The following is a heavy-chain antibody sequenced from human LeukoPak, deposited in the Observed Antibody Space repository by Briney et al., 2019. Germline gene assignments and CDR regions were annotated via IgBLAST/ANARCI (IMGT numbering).Heavy chain of an antibody. V-gene: IGHV3-74*01. CDR1: GFTFSSYW. D-gene: IGHD6-13*01. Sequence: GGSLRLSCAASGFTFSSYWMHWVRQAPGKGLVWVSRINSDGSSTSYADSVKGRFTISRDNAKNSLFLQMNSLRAEDTAVYYCASLVASSWYRDAFDVWGQGTMVTVSS. J-gene: IGHJ3*01. CDR3: ASLVASSWYRDAFDV. CDR2: INSDGSST.